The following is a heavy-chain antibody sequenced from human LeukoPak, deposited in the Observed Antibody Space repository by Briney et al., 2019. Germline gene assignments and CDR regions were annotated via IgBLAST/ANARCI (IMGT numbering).Heavy chain of an antibody. CDR3: ARASWISSADAVW. Sequence: ASVKVSCKASGYTFTCYYMHWVRQAPGQGLEWMGWINPNSGGTNYAQKFQGRVTMTRDTSISTAYMELSRLRSDDTAVYYCARASWISSADAVWWGQGTLVTVSS. V-gene: IGHV1-2*02. J-gene: IGHJ4*02. D-gene: IGHD2-2*03. CDR1: GYTFTCYY. CDR2: INPNSGGT.